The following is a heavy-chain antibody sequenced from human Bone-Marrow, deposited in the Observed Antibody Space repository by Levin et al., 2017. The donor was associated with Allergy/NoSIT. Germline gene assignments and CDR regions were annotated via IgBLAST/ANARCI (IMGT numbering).Heavy chain of an antibody. V-gene: IGHV4-34*01. D-gene: IGHD3-16*01. CDR2: INHSGTT. J-gene: IGHJ3*01. CDR1: GGSFSGYY. Sequence: SETLSLTCGVYGGSFSGYYWNWIRQPPGKGLEWIGEINHSGTTNYNPSLKSRVTISVDTSKNQFSLKLSSVTAADTAVYYCARRRYYDSLKDVWGQGTMVTVSS. CDR3: ARRRYYDSLKDV.